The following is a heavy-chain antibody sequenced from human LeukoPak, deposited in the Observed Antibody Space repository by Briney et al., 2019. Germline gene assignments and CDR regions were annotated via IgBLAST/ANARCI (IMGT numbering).Heavy chain of an antibody. D-gene: IGHD5-12*01. CDR3: ARDKYTGYETFDY. J-gene: IGHJ4*02. Sequence: GASVKLSCKASGYTFSGYYIHWLRQALGQGLEWMGWINPNNGGTNYAQKFQGRVTMTRDTSISTAYMELNRLTSDDTAVYYCARDKYTGYETFDYWGQGTPDTVSS. V-gene: IGHV1-2*02. CDR1: GYTFSGYY. CDR2: INPNNGGT.